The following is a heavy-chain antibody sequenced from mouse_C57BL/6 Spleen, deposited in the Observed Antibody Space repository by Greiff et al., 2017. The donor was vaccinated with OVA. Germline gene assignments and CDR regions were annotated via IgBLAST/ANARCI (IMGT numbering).Heavy chain of an antibody. CDR2: ISTGGGYT. D-gene: IGHD3-2*01. J-gene: IGHJ4*01. Sequence: EVQLQESGADLVKPGASLKLSCAASGFTFSSYCMSWVRQTPDKRLEWVAAISTGGGYTYYNESVKGRFTITRDTAKNTLYLRMSSLKSEDTAMYYCARRNGDSYYAMDDWGKGTTVTVSS. CDR3: ARRNGDSYYAMDD. CDR1: GFTFSSYC. V-gene: IGHV5-6*01.